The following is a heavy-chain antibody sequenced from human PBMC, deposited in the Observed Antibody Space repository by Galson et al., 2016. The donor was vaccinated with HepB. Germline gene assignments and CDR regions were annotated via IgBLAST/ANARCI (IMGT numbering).Heavy chain of an antibody. J-gene: IGHJ6*02. Sequence: SETLSLTCTISGASISSRNWWSWVRQSPEKGLEWIGEVFHSGDTNYNPSLKSRAFLSVDESKNQFSLRLTSVTAADTAVYYCARDRGSSWYIDYYYGMDVWGQGTTVTVSS. V-gene: IGHV4-4*02. CDR1: GASISSRNW. CDR3: ARDRGSSWYIDYYYGMDV. D-gene: IGHD6-13*01. CDR2: VFHSGDT.